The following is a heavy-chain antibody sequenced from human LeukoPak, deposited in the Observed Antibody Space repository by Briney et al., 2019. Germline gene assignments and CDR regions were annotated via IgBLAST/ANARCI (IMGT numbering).Heavy chain of an antibody. J-gene: IGHJ4*02. CDR2: IIPIFGTT. Sequence: GASVKVSCKASGGTFSSHAISWVRQAPGQGLEWVGGIIPIFGTTNYAQKFQGRVTITTDESTSTGYMELRSLRSGDTAVYYCARGDSGYDHGFDNWGQGTLVTVSS. CDR3: ARGDSGYDHGFDN. V-gene: IGHV1-69*05. D-gene: IGHD5-12*01. CDR1: GGTFSSHA.